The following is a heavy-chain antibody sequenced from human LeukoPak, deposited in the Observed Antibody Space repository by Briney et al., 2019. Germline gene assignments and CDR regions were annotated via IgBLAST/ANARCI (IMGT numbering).Heavy chain of an antibody. Sequence: KPGGSLRLSCAASGFTFSIYSMNWVRQAPGKGREWVSSISSSSSYIYYADSVKGRFTISRDNAKNSLYLQMNSLRAEDTAVYYCARGANGSGSYWGQGTLVTVSS. CDR2: ISSSSSYI. D-gene: IGHD6-19*01. CDR1: GFTFSIYS. CDR3: ARGANGSGSY. V-gene: IGHV3-21*01. J-gene: IGHJ4*02.